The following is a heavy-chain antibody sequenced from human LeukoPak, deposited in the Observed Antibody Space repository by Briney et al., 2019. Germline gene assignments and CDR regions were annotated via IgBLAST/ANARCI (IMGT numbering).Heavy chain of an antibody. CDR3: AVGCRSCYPHYGMDV. J-gene: IGHJ6*02. V-gene: IGHV6-1*01. Sequence: SRTLSLTCAVSGDSVSSNSAAWNWIRQSPSLGLDWLVRTYYRSKWYNDYAVSVKSRITTNPDTSKNQFSLQLNSVTPEDTAVYYCAVGCRSCYPHYGMDVWGQGTTVTVSS. D-gene: IGHD2-15*01. CDR1: GDSVSSNSAA. CDR2: TYYRSKWYN.